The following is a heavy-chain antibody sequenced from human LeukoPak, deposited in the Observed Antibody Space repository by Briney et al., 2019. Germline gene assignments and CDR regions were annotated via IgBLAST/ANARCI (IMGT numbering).Heavy chain of an antibody. V-gene: IGHV3-33*01. CDR1: GFTFSSYG. D-gene: IGHD4-17*01. CDR3: AYGDHLGPFDY. Sequence: GRSLRLSCAASGFTFSSYGMHWVRQAPGKGLEWVAVIWYDGSNKYHADSVKGRFTISRDNSKNTLYLQMNSLRAEDTAVYYCAYGDHLGPFDYWGQGTLATVSS. J-gene: IGHJ4*02. CDR2: IWYDGSNK.